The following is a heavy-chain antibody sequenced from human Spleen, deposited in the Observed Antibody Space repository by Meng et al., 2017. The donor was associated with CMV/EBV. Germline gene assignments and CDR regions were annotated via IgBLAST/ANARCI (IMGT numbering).Heavy chain of an antibody. CDR2: IKQDGSEK. CDR1: GFTFSSHW. V-gene: IGHV3-7*01. J-gene: IGHJ6*02. CDR3: ARAMDV. Sequence: GESLKISCVVSGFTFSSHWMNWVRQAPGRGLEWVANIKQDGSEKHYVDSVKGRFTISRDNAKNSVYLQMNSLRAEDTAVYYCARAMDVWGQGTTVTVSS.